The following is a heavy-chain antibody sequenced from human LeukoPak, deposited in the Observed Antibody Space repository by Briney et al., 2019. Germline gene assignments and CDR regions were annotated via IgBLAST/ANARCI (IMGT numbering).Heavy chain of an antibody. CDR2: IYYSGST. CDR3: ARKATNDNWFDP. CDR1: GGSISSSSYY. Sequence: PSETLSLTCTVSGGSISSSSYYWGWIRQPPGRGLEWIGSIYYSGSTYYNPSLKSRVTISVDTSKNQFSLKLSSVTAADTAVYYCARKATNDNWFDPWGQGTLVTVSS. V-gene: IGHV4-39*01. J-gene: IGHJ5*02. D-gene: IGHD2-8*01.